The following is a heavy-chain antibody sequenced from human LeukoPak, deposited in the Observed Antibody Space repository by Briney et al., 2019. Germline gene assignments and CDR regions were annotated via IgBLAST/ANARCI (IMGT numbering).Heavy chain of an antibody. CDR2: ITDSGSI. D-gene: IGHD4/OR15-4a*01. CDR1: GFTFSRYA. V-gene: IGHV3-23*01. Sequence: PGGSLRLSCEASGFTFSRYAMSWVRQAPGKGLEWVSSITDSGSIYYEDSVKGRFTISGDNSKNTLYLQMNNLRAEDTAVYYCAKDQGIDYGDQLHYWGQGTLVTVSS. J-gene: IGHJ4*02. CDR3: AKDQGIDYGDQLHY.